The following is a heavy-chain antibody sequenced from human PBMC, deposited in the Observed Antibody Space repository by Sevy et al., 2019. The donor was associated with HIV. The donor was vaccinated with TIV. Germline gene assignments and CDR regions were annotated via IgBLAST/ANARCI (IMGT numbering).Heavy chain of an antibody. Sequence: GGSLRLSCVASGFTFSSSAMHWVRQAPGKGLEYVSAISSNGGSTYYANSVKGRFTISRDNSKNTLYLQMGSLRAEDMAVYYWARVYSGSYYDAFDIWGLGTMVTVSS. D-gene: IGHD1-26*01. CDR1: GFTFSSSA. J-gene: IGHJ3*02. CDR2: ISSNGGST. CDR3: ARVYSGSYYDAFDI. V-gene: IGHV3-64*01.